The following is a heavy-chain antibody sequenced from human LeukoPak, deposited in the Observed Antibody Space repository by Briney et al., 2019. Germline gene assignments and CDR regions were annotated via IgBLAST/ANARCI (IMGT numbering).Heavy chain of an antibody. CDR1: GGSISSYY. J-gene: IGHJ4*02. D-gene: IGHD1-26*01. CDR2: IYTSGST. V-gene: IGHV4-4*07. Sequence: SETLSLTCTVSGGSISSYYRSWIRQPAGKGLEWIGRIYTSGSTNYNPSLKSRVTMSLDTSKYQFSLKLTSVTAADTAVYYCARGGGATSVDYWGQGTLVTVSS. CDR3: ARGGGATSVDY.